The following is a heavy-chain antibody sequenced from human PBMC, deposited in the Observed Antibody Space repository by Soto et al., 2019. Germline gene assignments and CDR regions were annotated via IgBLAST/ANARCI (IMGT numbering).Heavy chain of an antibody. CDR3: APWGLTGTTSDYCYGMAV. J-gene: IGHJ6*02. CDR1: GYSFTSYW. V-gene: IGHV5-51*01. CDR2: IYPGDSDT. Sequence: PGESLDISCKGSGYSFTSYWIGWLRQMPGKGLELMGIIYPGDSDTRYSPSFQCQVTISADKSISTAYLQWSSLKASDTAMYYCAPWGLTGTTSDYCYGMAVWGQGTTVTVSS. D-gene: IGHD1-7*01.